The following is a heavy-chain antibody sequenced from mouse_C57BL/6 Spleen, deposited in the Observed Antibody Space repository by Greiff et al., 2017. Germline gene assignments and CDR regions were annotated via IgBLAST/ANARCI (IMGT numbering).Heavy chain of an antibody. D-gene: IGHD2-1*01. V-gene: IGHV3-6*01. J-gene: IGHJ2*01. CDR1: GYSITSGYY. CDR3: ARLLPYYFDY. Sequence: LQQSGPGLVKPSQSLSLTCSVTGYSITSGYYWNWIRQFPGNKLEWMGYISYDGSNNYNPSLKNRISITRDTSKNQFFLKLNSVTTEDTATYYCARLLPYYFDYWGQGTTLTVSS. CDR2: ISYDGSN.